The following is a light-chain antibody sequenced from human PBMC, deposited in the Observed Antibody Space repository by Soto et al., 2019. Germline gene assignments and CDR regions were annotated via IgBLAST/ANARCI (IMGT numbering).Light chain of an antibody. CDR3: QHYGNSPALT. CDR1: QSVSSNY. Sequence: VVLTQSPGTLSLSPGERATLSCRASQSVSSNYLAWYQQKPGQAPRLLIYGASSRATGIPDRFSGSGSGTDFTLTISRLEPEDFAVYYCQHYGNSPALTFGGGTKVEI. J-gene: IGKJ4*01. CDR2: GAS. V-gene: IGKV3-20*01.